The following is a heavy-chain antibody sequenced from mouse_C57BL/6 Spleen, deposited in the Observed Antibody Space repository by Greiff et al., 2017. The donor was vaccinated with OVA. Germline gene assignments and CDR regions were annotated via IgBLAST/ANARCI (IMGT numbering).Heavy chain of an antibody. J-gene: IGHJ4*01. CDR3: ARVIYDGYYAMDY. V-gene: IGHV2-2*01. CDR2: IWSGGST. Sequence: QVQLKQSGPGLVQPSQSLSITCTVSGFSLTSYGVHWVRQSPGKGLEWLGVIWSGGSTDYNAAFISRLSISKDNSKSQVFFKMNSLQADDTAIYYCARVIYDGYYAMDYWGQGTSVTVSS. CDR1: GFSLTSYG. D-gene: IGHD2-3*01.